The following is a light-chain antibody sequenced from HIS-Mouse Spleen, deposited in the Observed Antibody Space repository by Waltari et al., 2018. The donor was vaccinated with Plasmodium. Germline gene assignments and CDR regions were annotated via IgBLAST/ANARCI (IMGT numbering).Light chain of an antibody. CDR1: QSISSW. J-gene: IGKJ1*01. V-gene: IGKV1-5*03. CDR2: KAS. CDR3: QQYNSYWT. Sequence: DIQMTQSPSTLSESVGDRVTITCRASQSISSWLAWYQQKPGKAPKRLIYKASSLESGVPSRFSGSGSGTEFTLTISSLQPDDFATYYCQQYNSYWTFGQGTKVEIK.